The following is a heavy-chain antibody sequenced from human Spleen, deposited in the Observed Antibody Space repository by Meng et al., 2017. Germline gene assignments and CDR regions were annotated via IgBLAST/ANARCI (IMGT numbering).Heavy chain of an antibody. J-gene: IGHJ4*02. Sequence: GESLKISCAASGFTFDDYAMHWVRQAPGKGLEWVAVIWYDGSNKYYADSVKGRFTISRDNSKNTLYLQMNSLRAEDTAVYYCARDSWRIAAAGTVSPHFDYWGQGTLVTVSS. D-gene: IGHD6-13*01. CDR2: IWYDGSNK. CDR1: GFTFDDYA. V-gene: IGHV3-33*08. CDR3: ARDSWRIAAAGTVSPHFDY.